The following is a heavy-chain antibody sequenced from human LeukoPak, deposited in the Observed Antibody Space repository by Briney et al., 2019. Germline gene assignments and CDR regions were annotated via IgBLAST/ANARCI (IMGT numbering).Heavy chain of an antibody. Sequence: ASVKVSCKASGYTFTSYGISWVRQAPGQGLEWMGWISAYNGKANYAQKLQGRVTMTTDTSTRTGYMELRSLRSDDTAVYSCPRDRVTIFGVVILGVSDYWGQGTLVTVSS. D-gene: IGHD3-3*01. V-gene: IGHV1-18*01. CDR1: GYTFTSYG. CDR3: PRDRVTIFGVVILGVSDY. J-gene: IGHJ4*02. CDR2: ISAYNGKA.